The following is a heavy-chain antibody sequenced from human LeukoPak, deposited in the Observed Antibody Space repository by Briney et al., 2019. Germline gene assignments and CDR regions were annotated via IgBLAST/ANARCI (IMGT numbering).Heavy chain of an antibody. CDR1: GGSINSYY. V-gene: IGHV4-59*08. CDR3: ATADFWSGPGAFDI. CDR2: IYYSGNT. D-gene: IGHD3-3*01. Sequence: SETLSLTCTVSGGSINSYYWSWIRQPPGKGLEWIGYIYYSGNTNYNPSLKRRVTISVDTSENQFSLELSSVTAADTAVYYCATADFWSGPGAFDIWGQGTMVTVSS. J-gene: IGHJ3*02.